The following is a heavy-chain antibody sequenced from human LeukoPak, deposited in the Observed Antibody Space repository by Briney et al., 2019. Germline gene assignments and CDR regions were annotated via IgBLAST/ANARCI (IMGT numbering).Heavy chain of an antibody. CDR2: INPNSGGT. J-gene: IGHJ4*02. CDR1: GYTFTGYY. Sequence: ASVKVSCKASGYTFTGYYMHWVRQAPGQGLEWMGRINPNSGGTNYAQKFQGRVTMTRDTSISTAYMELSRLRSDDTAVYYCARDSRPYYYDSSGSVVLDYWGQGTLVTVSS. CDR3: ARDSRPYYYDSSGSVVLDY. V-gene: IGHV1-2*06. D-gene: IGHD3-22*01.